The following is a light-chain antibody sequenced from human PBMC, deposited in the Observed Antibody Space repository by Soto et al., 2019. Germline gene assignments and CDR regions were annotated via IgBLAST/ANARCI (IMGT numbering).Light chain of an antibody. CDR3: LLSYSDEKV. Sequence: QAVVTQEPSLTVCPGGTVTLTCGSSTGAVTSGHYPYWFQQKPGQAPRTLIYDTSNKYSWTPARFSGSLLGGKAALTLSGAQPEDEADYYCLLSYSDEKVFGTGTKVTVL. CDR1: TGAVTSGHY. J-gene: IGLJ1*01. V-gene: IGLV7-46*01. CDR2: DTS.